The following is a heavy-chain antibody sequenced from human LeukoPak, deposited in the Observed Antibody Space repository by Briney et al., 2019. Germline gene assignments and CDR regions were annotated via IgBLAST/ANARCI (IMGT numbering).Heavy chain of an antibody. D-gene: IGHD1-1*01. V-gene: IGHV3-23*01. CDR1: GLTFYTYA. Sequence: PGGSLRLSCSVSGLTFYTYAMSWVRQAPGKGLEWVSAISGRDGRTYYTDSVKGRFTISRDNSKNTLYLQMNSLRAEDTAIFYCAKSLFTSATGTGRAFHIWGQGTRVTVSS. CDR2: ISGRDGRT. CDR3: AKSLFTSATGTGRAFHI. J-gene: IGHJ3*02.